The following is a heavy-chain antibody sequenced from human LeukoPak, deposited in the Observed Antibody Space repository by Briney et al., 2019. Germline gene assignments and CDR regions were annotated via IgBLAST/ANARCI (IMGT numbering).Heavy chain of an antibody. D-gene: IGHD2-2*01. J-gene: IGHJ5*02. CDR1: GFIFDDYA. CDR3: ARETRTGGADQRPWWFDP. CDR2: ISGDGGNT. Sequence: PGGSLRLACAASGFIFDDYAMHWVRQVPGKGLEWVSLISGDGGNTDYADSVKGRITISRDNRKRLLYLQMDGLRADDTAVYFCARETRTGGADQRPWWFDPWGQGTLVTVSS. V-gene: IGHV3-43*02.